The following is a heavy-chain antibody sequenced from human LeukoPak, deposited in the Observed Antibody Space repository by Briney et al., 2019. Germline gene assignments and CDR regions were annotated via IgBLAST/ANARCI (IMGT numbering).Heavy chain of an antibody. CDR3: AVRYLDAFDI. CDR2: IYYSGST. V-gene: IGHV4-39*01. J-gene: IGHJ3*02. CDR1: GGSISSSSYY. Sequence: SETLSLTCTVSGGSISSSSYYWGWIRQPPGKGLEWIGSIYYSGSTYYNPSLKSRVTISVDTSKNQFSLKLSSVTAADTAVYYCAVRYLDAFDIWGQGTMVTVSS. D-gene: IGHD1-1*01.